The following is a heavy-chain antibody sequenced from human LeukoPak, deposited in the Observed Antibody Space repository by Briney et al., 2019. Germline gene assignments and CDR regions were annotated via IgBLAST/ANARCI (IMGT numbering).Heavy chain of an antibody. CDR1: GFTFSSYA. J-gene: IGHJ4*02. CDR2: IGGSGGST. Sequence: GGSLRLSCAASGFTFSSYAMSWVRQAPGKGLEWVSSIGGSGGSTYYADSVKGRFTISRDNSKNTLYLQMNSLRAEDAAVYYCAKVETAAAATLRGFDYWGQGTLVTVSS. D-gene: IGHD6-13*01. V-gene: IGHV3-23*01. CDR3: AKVETAAAATLRGFDY.